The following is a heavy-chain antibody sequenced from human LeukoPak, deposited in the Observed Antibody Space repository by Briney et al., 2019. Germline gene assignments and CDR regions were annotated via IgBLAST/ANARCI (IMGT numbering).Heavy chain of an antibody. CDR3: ARHLATAGSDY. D-gene: IGHD6-13*01. CDR1: GYTFTSYG. CDR2: IYPGDSDT. J-gene: IGHJ4*02. Sequence: ASVRVSCKASGYTFTSYGISWVRQAPGQGLEWMGIIYPGDSDTRYSPSFQGQVTISADKSISTAYLQWGSLKASDTAMYYCARHLATAGSDYWGQGTLVTVSS. V-gene: IGHV5-51*01.